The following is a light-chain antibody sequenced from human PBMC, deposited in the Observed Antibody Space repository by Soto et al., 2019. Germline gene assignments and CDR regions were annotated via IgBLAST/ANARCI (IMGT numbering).Light chain of an antibody. J-gene: IGLJ1*01. Sequence: QSALTQPPSASGSPGQSVTISCTGTSSDVGGYNYVSWYQQHPGKAPKLMIYELSNRPSGVPDRSSGSKSGNTASLTVSGLQAEDEADYYCSSYAGSNNFRVFGPGTRSPA. CDR3: SSYAGSNNFRV. CDR2: ELS. V-gene: IGLV2-8*01. CDR1: SSDVGGYNY.